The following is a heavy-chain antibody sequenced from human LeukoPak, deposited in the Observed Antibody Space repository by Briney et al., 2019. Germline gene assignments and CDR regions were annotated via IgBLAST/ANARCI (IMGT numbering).Heavy chain of an antibody. V-gene: IGHV4-34*01. J-gene: IGHJ4*02. CDR1: GGSFSGYY. CDR3: ASNSSTHFDY. Sequence: SETLSLTCAVYGGSFSGYYWSWIRQPPGKGLEWIGEINHSGSTNYNPSLKSRVTISVDTSKNQFSPKLSSVTAADTAVYYCASNSSTHFDYWGQGTLVTVSS. D-gene: IGHD6-13*01. CDR2: INHSGST.